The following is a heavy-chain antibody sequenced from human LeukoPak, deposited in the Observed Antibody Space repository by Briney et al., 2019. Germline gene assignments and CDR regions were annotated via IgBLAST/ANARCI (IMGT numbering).Heavy chain of an antibody. CDR1: GGTFSKYT. D-gene: IGHD3-3*01. J-gene: IGHJ5*02. CDR3: ARTYYDFWSGYYQKYNWFDP. Sequence: ASVKVSCKASGGTFSKYTISWVRQRPGQGLEWMGGITPLFGTANYAQKFQGRVTITADESTSTAYMELSSLRSEDTAVYYCARTYYDFWSGYYQKYNWFDPWGQGTLVTVSS. CDR2: ITPLFGTA. V-gene: IGHV1-69*13.